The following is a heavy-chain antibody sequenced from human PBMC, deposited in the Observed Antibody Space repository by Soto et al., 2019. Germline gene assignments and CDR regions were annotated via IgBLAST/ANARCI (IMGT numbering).Heavy chain of an antibody. CDR1: GFTFSSYA. V-gene: IGHV3-23*01. Sequence: GCLILSCAASGFTFSSYAMSWVRQAPGKGLEWVSAISGSGGSTYYADSVKGRFTISRDNSKNTLYLQMNSLRAEDTAVYYCAKPAFWSGYAFDYWGQGTPVTVSS. J-gene: IGHJ4*02. D-gene: IGHD3-3*01. CDR3: AKPAFWSGYAFDY. CDR2: ISGSGGST.